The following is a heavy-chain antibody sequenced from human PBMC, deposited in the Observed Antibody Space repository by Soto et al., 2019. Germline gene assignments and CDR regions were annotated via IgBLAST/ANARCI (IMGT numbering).Heavy chain of an antibody. V-gene: IGHV1-3*01. CDR3: ARSLRVTPYYYYGLDV. D-gene: IGHD2-21*02. CDR2: INGNNGDT. Sequence: QVRLVQSGAEVRKPGASVKISCKASGYTFSNYALHWVRQAPGQRPEWMGWINGNNGDTKYAPKFQGRVTISSDTSATTGDMEMAGLISEDTAVYFCARSLRVTPYYYYGLDVWGQGTTVTVSS. CDR1: GYTFSNYA. J-gene: IGHJ6*02.